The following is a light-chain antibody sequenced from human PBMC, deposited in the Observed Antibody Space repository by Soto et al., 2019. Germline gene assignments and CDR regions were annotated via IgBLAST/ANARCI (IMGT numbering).Light chain of an antibody. CDR3: QQSHTWT. CDR2: AAS. CDR1: QTISSY. V-gene: IGKV1-39*01. Sequence: DIQMTQSPSSLSASVGDRVTITCRVSQTISSYLNWYQQKPGNAPKVLIYAASSLRSGVPSRFSGSGSGTDFTLTISSLQPEDFATYYCQQSHTWTFGQGTKVELK. J-gene: IGKJ1*01.